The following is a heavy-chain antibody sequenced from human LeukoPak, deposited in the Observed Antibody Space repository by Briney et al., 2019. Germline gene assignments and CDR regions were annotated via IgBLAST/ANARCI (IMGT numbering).Heavy chain of an antibody. V-gene: IGHV4-39*07. CDR3: ARDVGGFDP. D-gene: IGHD2-15*01. CDR1: GGSISSSSYY. Sequence: SETLSLTCTVSGGSISSSSYYWGWIRQPPGKGLEWIGSIYYSGSTYYNPSLKSRVTISVDTSKNQFSLKLSSVTAADTAVYYCARDVGGFDPWGQGTLVTVSS. J-gene: IGHJ5*02. CDR2: IYYSGST.